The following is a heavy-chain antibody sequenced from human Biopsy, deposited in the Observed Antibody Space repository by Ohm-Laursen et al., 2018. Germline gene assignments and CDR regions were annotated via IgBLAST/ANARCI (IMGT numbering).Heavy chain of an antibody. Sequence: SLRLSCAASGFTFDDFGMHWVRQAPGKGLEWVSGISWNSGIKDYADSVKGRFAISRDNAKNSLYLQMSSLRAEDTAVYFCASLGLVWFGELLSVPFGMDVWGQGTTVTVSS. D-gene: IGHD3-10*01. CDR3: ASLGLVWFGELLSVPFGMDV. V-gene: IGHV3-9*01. CDR2: ISWNSGIK. J-gene: IGHJ6*02. CDR1: GFTFDDFG.